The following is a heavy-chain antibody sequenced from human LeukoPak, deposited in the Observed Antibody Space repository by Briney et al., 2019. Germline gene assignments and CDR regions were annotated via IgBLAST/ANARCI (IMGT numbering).Heavy chain of an antibody. CDR2: ISSSSSNI. D-gene: IGHD2/OR15-2a*01. J-gene: IGHJ4*02. Sequence: GWSLRLYCAASGFAFSNAWMSWARQAPGKGLEWVSSISSSSSNIYYADSVKGRFTIPRDNAKNSLYLQMNSLRAEDTAVYYCARMGDHGDFLFDYWGQGTLVTVSS. CDR1: GFAFSNAW. V-gene: IGHV3-21*01. CDR3: ARMGDHGDFLFDY.